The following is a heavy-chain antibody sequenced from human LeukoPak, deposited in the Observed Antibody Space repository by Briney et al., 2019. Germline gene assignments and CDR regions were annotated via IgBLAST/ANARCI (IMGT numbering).Heavy chain of an antibody. CDR2: VYYSGVT. V-gene: IGHV4-59*13. CDR3: ARDVPMTTRAFDI. J-gene: IGHJ3*02. CDR1: GGSISTYY. Sequence: PSETLSLTCSVSGGSISTYYWSWIRQPPVKGLEWIGYVYYSGVTNYSPSLRSRVTISVDTSKKQFSLKLTSVTAADTAVYYCARDVPMTTRAFDIWGQGTMVTVSS. D-gene: IGHD1-1*01.